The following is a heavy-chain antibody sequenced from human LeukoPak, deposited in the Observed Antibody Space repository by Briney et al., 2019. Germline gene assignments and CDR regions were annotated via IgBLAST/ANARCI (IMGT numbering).Heavy chain of an antibody. Sequence: PSETLSLTCTVSGGSISSYYWSWIRQPPGKGLEWIGYIYYSGSTNYNPSLKSRVTISVDKSKNQFSLRLSSVTAADAAGYYCGRKLGYFYYYGMDVWGQGTTVTVSS. CDR3: GRKLGYFYYYGMDV. CDR1: GGSISSYY. CDR2: IYYSGST. D-gene: IGHD3-10*01. V-gene: IGHV4-59*12. J-gene: IGHJ6*02.